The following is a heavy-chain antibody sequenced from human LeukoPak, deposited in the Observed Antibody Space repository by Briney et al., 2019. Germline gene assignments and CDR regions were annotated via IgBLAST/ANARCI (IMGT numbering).Heavy chain of an antibody. CDR1: GFTFNSYW. D-gene: IGHD2-2*01. CDR3: AKDRSAGMLHYFDY. V-gene: IGHV3-7*03. J-gene: IGHJ4*02. Sequence: PGGSLTLSCAASGFTFNSYWMSWVRQAPGQGLEWVANIKQDGSEKYYVDSVKGRFTISRDNAKNSLYLQMNSLRAEDTALYYCAKDRSAGMLHYFDYWGQGTLVTVSS. CDR2: IKQDGSEK.